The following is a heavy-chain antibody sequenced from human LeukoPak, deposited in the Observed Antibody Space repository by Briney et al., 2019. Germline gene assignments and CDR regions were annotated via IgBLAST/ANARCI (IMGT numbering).Heavy chain of an antibody. J-gene: IGHJ4*02. CDR2: IMQDGSAK. Sequence: GGSLRLPCAASGFTFSNYWMSWVRQAPGKGLEWVANIMQDGSAKYNVDSVKGRFTISKDNAKNSVYLQMNSLRAEDTAVYYCARVSYYDFWSGYYKYFDYWGQGTLVTVSS. V-gene: IGHV3-7*01. CDR1: GFTFSNYW. D-gene: IGHD3-3*01. CDR3: ARVSYYDFWSGYYKYFDY.